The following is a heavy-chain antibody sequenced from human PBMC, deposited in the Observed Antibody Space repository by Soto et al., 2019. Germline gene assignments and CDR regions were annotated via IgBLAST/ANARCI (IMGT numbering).Heavy chain of an antibody. CDR1: DGSISTYF. Sequence: SETLSLTCTVSDGSISTYFCNWIRQPAGKGLEWIGRIDNSGNTNYNPSLKSRVTMSADTSRNQFSLKLNSVAAADTAVYYCARGGQDFWSGPFDYWGQGALVTVSS. J-gene: IGHJ4*02. D-gene: IGHD3-3*01. V-gene: IGHV4-4*07. CDR2: IDNSGNT. CDR3: ARGGQDFWSGPFDY.